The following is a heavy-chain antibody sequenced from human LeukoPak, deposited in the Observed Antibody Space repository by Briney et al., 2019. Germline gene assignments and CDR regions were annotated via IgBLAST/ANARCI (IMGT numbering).Heavy chain of an antibody. Sequence: GGSLRLSCAASGFTFSSYAMSWVRQAPGKGLEWVSAISGSGGSTYYADSVKGRFTISGDNSKNTLYVQMKSLKAEDTAVYYCATLRYYFDYWGQGTLVTVSS. CDR2: ISGSGGST. J-gene: IGHJ4*02. CDR3: ATLRYYFDY. V-gene: IGHV3-23*01. CDR1: GFTFSSYA.